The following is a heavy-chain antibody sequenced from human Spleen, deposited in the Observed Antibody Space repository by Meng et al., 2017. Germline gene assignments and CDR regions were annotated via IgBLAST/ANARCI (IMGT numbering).Heavy chain of an antibody. Sequence: VKRQQGGAGLLKPSEALSPTCVVSGGSFSDYYWSWIRQPPGKGLEWIGEINHSGSTNYNPSLESRATISVDTSQNNLSLKLSSVTAADSAVYYCARGPTTMAHDFDYWGQGTLVTVSS. CDR3: ARGPTTMAHDFDY. CDR2: INHSGST. J-gene: IGHJ4*02. CDR1: GGSFSDYY. V-gene: IGHV4-34*01. D-gene: IGHD4-11*01.